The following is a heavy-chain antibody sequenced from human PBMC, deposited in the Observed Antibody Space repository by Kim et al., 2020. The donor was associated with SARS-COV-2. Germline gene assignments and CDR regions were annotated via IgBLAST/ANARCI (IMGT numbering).Heavy chain of an antibody. CDR3: AKDARHYYDSSGHEYFDY. D-gene: IGHD3-22*01. Sequence: GGSLRLSCAASGFTFSSYAMSWVRQAPGKGLEWVSAISGSGGSTYYADSVKGRFTISRDNSKNTLYLQMNSLRAEDTAVYYCAKDARHYYDSSGHEYFDYWGQGTLVTVSS. J-gene: IGHJ4*02. CDR2: ISGSGGST. CDR1: GFTFSSYA. V-gene: IGHV3-23*01.